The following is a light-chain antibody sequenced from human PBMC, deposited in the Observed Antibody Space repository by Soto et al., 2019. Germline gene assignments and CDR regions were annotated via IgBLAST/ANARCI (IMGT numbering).Light chain of an antibody. V-gene: IGLV2-14*01. J-gene: IGLJ2*01. CDR2: DVS. CDR1: SSDVGAYND. CDR3: TSYTRSSTVV. Sequence: QSVLTQPASVSGSPGQWITISCTGTSSDVGAYNDVSWYQQHPGKAPKLMIYDVSNRPSGVSNRFSGSKSGNTASLTISGLQAEDEADYYCTSYTRSSTVVFGGGTKLTVL.